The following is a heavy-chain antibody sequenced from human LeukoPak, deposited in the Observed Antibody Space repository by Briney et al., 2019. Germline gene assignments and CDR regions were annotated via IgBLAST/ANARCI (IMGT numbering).Heavy chain of an antibody. Sequence: SETLSLTCTVSGGSIRSYYWSWLRQPPGKGLEWIGYIYYSGSTTYNPSLKGPFTISVDTSKNQFSLKLSSVTAADTAVYYCARSLFLFNYFGSGSYPYWGQGTLVTVSS. D-gene: IGHD3-10*01. CDR1: GGSIRSYY. J-gene: IGHJ4*02. CDR2: IYYSGST. CDR3: ARSLFLFNYFGSGSYPY. V-gene: IGHV4-59*12.